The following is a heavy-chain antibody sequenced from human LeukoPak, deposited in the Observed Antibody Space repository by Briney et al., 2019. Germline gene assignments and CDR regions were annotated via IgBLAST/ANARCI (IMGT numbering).Heavy chain of an antibody. D-gene: IGHD5-18*01. Sequence: GGSLRLSCAASGFTFSDYYMSWIRQAPGKGLEWVSYISSSVSTIYYADSVKGRFTISRDNAKNSLYLQMNSLRAEDTAVYYCARFVDTAMVPDYWGQGTLVTVSS. CDR2: ISSSVSTI. J-gene: IGHJ4*02. CDR3: ARFVDTAMVPDY. CDR1: GFTFSDYY. V-gene: IGHV3-11*01.